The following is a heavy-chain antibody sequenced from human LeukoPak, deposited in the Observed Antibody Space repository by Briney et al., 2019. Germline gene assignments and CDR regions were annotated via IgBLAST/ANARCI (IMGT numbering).Heavy chain of an antibody. Sequence: GGSLRLSCAASGFTFSSYSMNWVRQAPGKGLEWVSYISSSSSTIYYADSVKGRFTISRDNAKNSLYLQMNSLRAEDTAVYYCARDLLSGYYDYVWGSYRSGFDYWGQGTLVTVSS. CDR1: GFTFSSYS. J-gene: IGHJ4*02. CDR2: ISSSSSTI. V-gene: IGHV3-48*01. CDR3: ARDLLSGYYDYVWGSYRSGFDY. D-gene: IGHD3-16*02.